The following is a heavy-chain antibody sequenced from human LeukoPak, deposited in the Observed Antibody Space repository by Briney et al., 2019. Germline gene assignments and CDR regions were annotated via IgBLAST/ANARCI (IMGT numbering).Heavy chain of an antibody. CDR1: GDSVSTNNVA. CDR3: ASKRWLYA. D-gene: IGHD5-24*01. CDR2: TYYRSKWYN. Sequence: SQTLSLTCAISGDSVSTNNVAWNWIRQSPSRGLEWLGRTYYRSKWYNDYAVSVKSRIIINPDTSKNQFSLQLNSVTPDDTAVYYCASKRWLYAWGQGTLVTVSS. V-gene: IGHV6-1*01. J-gene: IGHJ5*02.